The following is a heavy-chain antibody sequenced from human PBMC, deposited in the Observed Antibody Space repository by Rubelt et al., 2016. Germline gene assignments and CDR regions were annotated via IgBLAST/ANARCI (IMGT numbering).Heavy chain of an antibody. D-gene: IGHD1-26*01. CDR2: INYSGTT. CDR1: GFTFNNYW. V-gene: IGHV4-39*01. Sequence: VQLVESGGGLVQPGGSLSLSCAASGFTFNNYWMGWVRQAPGKGLEWIGIINYSGTTYYNPSLKSRVTISVDTSKNHFSLNLSSVTAADTAVYYCARQVGSGKWYSDLWGRGTLVTVSS. CDR3: ARQVGSGKWYSDL. J-gene: IGHJ2*01.